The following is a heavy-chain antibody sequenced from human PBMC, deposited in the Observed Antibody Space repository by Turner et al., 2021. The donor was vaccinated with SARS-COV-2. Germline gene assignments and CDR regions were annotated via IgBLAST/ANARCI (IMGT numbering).Heavy chain of an antibody. Sequence: QVQLVESGGGVVQPGRSLRLSCAATGFTFSSYGMHWVRQAPGKGLEWVAVISYDGSNKYYVDSVKGRFTISRDNSKNTLYLQMNSLRAEDTAVYYCAKMMFGGWSGFDYWGHGTLVTVSS. CDR1: GFTFSSYG. D-gene: IGHD3-10*02. CDR3: AKMMFGGWSGFDY. V-gene: IGHV3-30*18. CDR2: ISYDGSNK. J-gene: IGHJ4*01.